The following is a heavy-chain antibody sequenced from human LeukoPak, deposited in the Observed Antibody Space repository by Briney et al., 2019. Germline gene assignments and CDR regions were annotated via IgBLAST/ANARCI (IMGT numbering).Heavy chain of an antibody. J-gene: IGHJ4*02. Sequence: GGSLRLSCAASGFTFSSSWMSWVRQAPGKGLEWVANIIQDGSAQYYVDSVKGRFTISRDNADNSLYLQMNSLRAEDTAVYYCAIDLFSCSSTSCYVHWGRGTLVTVSS. D-gene: IGHD2-2*01. V-gene: IGHV3-7*01. CDR1: GFTFSSSW. CDR3: AIDLFSCSSTSCYVH. CDR2: IIQDGSAQ.